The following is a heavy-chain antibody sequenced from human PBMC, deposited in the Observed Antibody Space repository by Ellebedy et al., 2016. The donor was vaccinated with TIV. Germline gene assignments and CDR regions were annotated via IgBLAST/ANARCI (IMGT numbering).Heavy chain of an antibody. J-gene: IGHJ4*02. CDR1: GFTFSTYT. D-gene: IGHD5-24*01. CDR2: ISYDGSRQ. Sequence: GESLKISCAASGFTFSTYTMNWVRQAPGKGLECVAVISYDGSRQYYADSVKGRFTISRDNSKKTVYLQMSSLRPDDAAVYYCARERDGWYYDGWGQGTQVTVSS. CDR3: ARERDGWYYDG. V-gene: IGHV3-30*03.